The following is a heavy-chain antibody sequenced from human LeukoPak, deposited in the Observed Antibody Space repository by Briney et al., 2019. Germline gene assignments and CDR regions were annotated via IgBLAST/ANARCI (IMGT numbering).Heavy chain of an antibody. J-gene: IGHJ3*02. CDR3: AGAYCGGDCYSGRAFDI. Sequence: KPSETLSLTCAVSGGSISSSYWWSGVRPPPGKGLEGIGEVYHSGSTNYYPSLKSRVTISIEKSKHQFSLKLSSVTAADTAVYYCAGAYCGGDCYSGRAFDIWGQGTMVTVSS. CDR2: VYHSGST. CDR1: GGSISSSYW. V-gene: IGHV4-4*02. D-gene: IGHD2-21*02.